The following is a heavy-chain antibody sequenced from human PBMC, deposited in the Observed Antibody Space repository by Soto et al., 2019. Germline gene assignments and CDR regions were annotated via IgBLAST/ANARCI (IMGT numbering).Heavy chain of an antibody. Sequence: KTSETLSLTCTVSGGSLSSYYWSWIRQPPGKGLEWIGYVFYTGRANYNASLKSRVSISLDTSNYQFSLKLSSVTAADTAVYYCARGGEDYGSGSYNNWFDPWGQGTLVTVSS. V-gene: IGHV4-59*12. D-gene: IGHD3-10*01. CDR2: VFYTGRA. J-gene: IGHJ5*02. CDR1: GGSLSSYY. CDR3: ARGGEDYGSGSYNNWFDP.